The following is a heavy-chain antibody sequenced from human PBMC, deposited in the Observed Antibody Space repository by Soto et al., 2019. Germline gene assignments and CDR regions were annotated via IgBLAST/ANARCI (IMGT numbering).Heavy chain of an antibody. CDR3: ARAQWVGGWFGGSYYYYYMDV. D-gene: IGHD3-10*01. CDR2: ISAYNGNT. CDR1: GYNFTSYG. Sequence: QVQLVQSGAEVKKPGASLKVSCKASGYNFTSYGITWVRQAPGQGLEWMGWISAYNGNTNYAQKLPGRITMTTDTSTSTAYMELTSLRSDDTAVYFCARAQWVGGWFGGSYYYYYMDVWGKGTTVTVSS. V-gene: IGHV1-18*01. J-gene: IGHJ6*03.